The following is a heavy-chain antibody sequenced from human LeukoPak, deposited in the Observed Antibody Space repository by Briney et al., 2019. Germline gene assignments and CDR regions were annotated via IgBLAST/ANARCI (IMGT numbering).Heavy chain of an antibody. D-gene: IGHD2-2*01. Sequence: GESLKISCKGSGYSFTTYWIGWVRQMPGKGPEWMGIIYPGDSDTRYSPSFQGQVTISADKSITTTYLQWSSLKASDTAMYYCATGGYCSSTTCYFFFDYWGQGTLVTVSP. J-gene: IGHJ4*02. CDR3: ATGGYCSSTTCYFFFDY. CDR2: IYPGDSDT. V-gene: IGHV5-51*01. CDR1: GYSFTTYW.